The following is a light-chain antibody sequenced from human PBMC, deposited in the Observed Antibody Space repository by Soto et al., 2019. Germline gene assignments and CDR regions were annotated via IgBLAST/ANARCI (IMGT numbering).Light chain of an antibody. CDR3: NSYTSSSTLV. J-gene: IGLJ2*01. V-gene: IGLV2-14*03. CDR1: SSDVGGYNF. Sequence: QSALTQPASVSGSPGQSITISCTGNSSDVGGYNFVSWYQQHPGKAPKLMLYNVYDRPSGISHRFSGSRSGNTASLTISGLQAEDEAHYYCNSYTSSSTLVFGGGTKLTVL. CDR2: NVY.